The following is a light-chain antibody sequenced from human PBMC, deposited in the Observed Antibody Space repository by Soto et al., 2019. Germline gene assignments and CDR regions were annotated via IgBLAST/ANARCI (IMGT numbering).Light chain of an antibody. CDR3: AAWDDSLSVVV. Sequence: QPVLTQPPSASGTPGQRVTISCSGSSSNIGSNYVYWYQQLPGTAPKLLIYRNNQRPSGVPDRFSGSKSGTSASLAISGLRSEDEADYYCAAWDDSLSVVVFGGGTKLTV. J-gene: IGLJ2*01. V-gene: IGLV1-47*01. CDR1: SSNIGSNY. CDR2: RNN.